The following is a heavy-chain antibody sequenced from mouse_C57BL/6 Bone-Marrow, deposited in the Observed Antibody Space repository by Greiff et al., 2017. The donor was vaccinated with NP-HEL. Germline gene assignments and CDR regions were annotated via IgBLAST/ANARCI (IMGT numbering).Heavy chain of an antibody. J-gene: IGHJ4*01. CDR3: ARSIYYDYADDPFYGMDY. Sequence: DVKLVESGGGLVQPGGSLSFSCAASGFTFTDYYMSWVRQPPGKALEWVGFIRNKANGYTIEYSASVKGRFTISRDNSQSILYLQMNALRAEDSATYYCARSIYYDYADDPFYGMDYWGQGTSVTVSS. CDR1: GFTFTDYY. D-gene: IGHD2-4*01. CDR2: IRNKANGYTI. V-gene: IGHV7-3*01.